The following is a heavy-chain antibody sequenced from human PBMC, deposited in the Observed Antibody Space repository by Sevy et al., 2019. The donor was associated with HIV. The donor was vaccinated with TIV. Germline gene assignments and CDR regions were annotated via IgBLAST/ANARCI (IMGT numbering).Heavy chain of an antibody. CDR3: AGDVGADSGDGCFLGWFDS. D-gene: IGHD2-15*01. Sequence: GGSLRLSCAASGFTVSSYYMSWVRQAPGKGLEWVSLIYTSGATCYADSVKGRFTISKDNSKITVFLQMDGLRTEDTDIYYCAGDVGADSGDGCFLGWFDSWGKGALVTVSS. J-gene: IGHJ5*01. CDR2: IYTSGAT. CDR1: GFTVSSYY. V-gene: IGHV3-66*03.